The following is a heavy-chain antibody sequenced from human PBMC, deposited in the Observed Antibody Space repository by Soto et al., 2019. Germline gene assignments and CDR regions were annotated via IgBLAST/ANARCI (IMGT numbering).Heavy chain of an antibody. V-gene: IGHV3-23*01. CDR3: ATQDFRGATGTT. CDR2: ISPNSAAT. CDR1: GFSFITCA. Sequence: GGSLRLSCVASGFSFITCAIVFFRHAPFKWLEWVPLISPNSAATYYTDSVKGRFTISRDNSKNTLYLQMNSLRAEDTAIYNCATQDFRGATGTTWGQGTLVTVSS. J-gene: IGHJ4*02. D-gene: IGHD1-1*01.